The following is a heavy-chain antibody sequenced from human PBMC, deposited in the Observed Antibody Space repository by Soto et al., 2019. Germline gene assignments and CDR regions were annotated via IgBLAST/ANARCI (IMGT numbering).Heavy chain of an antibody. D-gene: IGHD2-21*01. V-gene: IGHV3-64*01. CDR3: ARRIPFGYGMDV. CDR1: VFTFSSYA. J-gene: IGHJ6*02. CDR2: ITSNGGNT. Sequence: GGSLRLSCAASVFTFSSYAMHWVRQAPGKGLEYVSVITSNGGNTDYASSVKGRFTISRDNSKNTLYLQMGSLRAEDMAVYYCARRIPFGYGMDVWGQGTTVTVSS.